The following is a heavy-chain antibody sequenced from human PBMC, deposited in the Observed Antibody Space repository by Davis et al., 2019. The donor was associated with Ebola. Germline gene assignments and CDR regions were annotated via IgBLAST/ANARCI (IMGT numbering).Heavy chain of an antibody. CDR3: ARLLVDFWSGYYTGAFDI. CDR2: IYPGDSDT. Sequence: GESLKISCKGSGYSFTSYWIGWVRQMPGKGLEWMGIIYPGDSDTRYSPSFQGQVTISADKSISTAYLQWSSLKASDTAMYYCARLLVDFWSGYYTGAFDIWGQGTMVTVSS. CDR1: GYSFTSYW. D-gene: IGHD3-3*01. J-gene: IGHJ3*02. V-gene: IGHV5-51*01.